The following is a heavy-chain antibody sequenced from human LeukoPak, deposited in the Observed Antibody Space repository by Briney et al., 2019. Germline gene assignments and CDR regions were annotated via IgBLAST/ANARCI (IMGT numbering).Heavy chain of an antibody. V-gene: IGHV5-51*01. CDR2: IYPGDSDT. CDR1: GYSFTTYW. J-gene: IGHJ4*02. Sequence: GESLKISCRGSGYSFTTYWIGWGRQMPGKGLEWMGIIYPGDSDTRYSPSFQSQVTMSADKSINTAYLQWSSLKASDTAMYYCARRQGCSSTSCPPDSWGQGTLVTVSS. D-gene: IGHD2-2*01. CDR3: ARRQGCSSTSCPPDS.